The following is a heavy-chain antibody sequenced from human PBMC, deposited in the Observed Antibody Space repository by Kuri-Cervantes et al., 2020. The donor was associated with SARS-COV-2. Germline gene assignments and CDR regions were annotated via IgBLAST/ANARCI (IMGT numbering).Heavy chain of an antibody. D-gene: IGHD3-22*01. J-gene: IGHJ4*02. Sequence: SETLSLTCTVSGGSISSYYWSWIRQPAGKGLEWIGRIYTSGSTNYNPSLKSRVTMSVDTSKNQFSLKLSSVTAADTAVNYCARDADSSGSLDYWGQGTLVTVSS. CDR1: GGSISSYY. CDR2: IYTSGST. V-gene: IGHV4-4*07. CDR3: ARDADSSGSLDY.